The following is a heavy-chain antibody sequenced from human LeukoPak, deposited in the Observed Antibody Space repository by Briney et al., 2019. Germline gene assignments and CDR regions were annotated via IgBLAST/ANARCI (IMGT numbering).Heavy chain of an antibody. CDR1: GFTFSDYG. D-gene: IGHD6-13*01. CDR3: AKDGTSSWFGEAN. CDR2: ISTDGSHK. Sequence: GGSLRLSCAASGFTFSDYGMQWVRQPPGKGLEWVALISTDGSHKDYADSVKGRFTLSRDNSKNTLYLQMNSLRVEDTAVYYCAKDGTSSWFGEANWGQGTLVTVSS. V-gene: IGHV3-30*18. J-gene: IGHJ4*02.